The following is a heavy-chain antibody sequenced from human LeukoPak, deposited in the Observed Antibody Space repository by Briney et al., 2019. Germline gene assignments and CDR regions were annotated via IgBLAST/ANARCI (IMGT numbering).Heavy chain of an antibody. CDR3: ARGSTIQVWFQTGGPGIDLDY. Sequence: PGGSLRLSCAASGFTFSPYTMHWVRQAPGKGLEWVSSISSSTTYIYYADSLKGRFTVSRDNAKNSLYLQMNSLRAEDTAVYYCARGSTIQVWFQTGGPGIDLDYWGQGTLVTASS. CDR2: ISSSTTYI. D-gene: IGHD5-18*01. V-gene: IGHV3-21*01. J-gene: IGHJ4*02. CDR1: GFTFSPYT.